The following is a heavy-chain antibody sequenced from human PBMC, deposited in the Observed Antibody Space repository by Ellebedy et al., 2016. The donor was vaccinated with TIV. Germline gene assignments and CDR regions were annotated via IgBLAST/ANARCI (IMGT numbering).Heavy chain of an antibody. CDR2: ISYDGSNK. CDR1: GFTFSSYG. J-gene: IGHJ4*02. V-gene: IGHV3-30*18. D-gene: IGHD4-17*01. Sequence: GGSLRLXXAASGFTFSSYGMHWVRQAPGKGLEWVAVISYDGSNKYYADSVKGRFTISRDNSKNTLYLQMNSLRAEDTAVYYCAKGRTTVLRGPFDYWGQGTLVTVSS. CDR3: AKGRTTVLRGPFDY.